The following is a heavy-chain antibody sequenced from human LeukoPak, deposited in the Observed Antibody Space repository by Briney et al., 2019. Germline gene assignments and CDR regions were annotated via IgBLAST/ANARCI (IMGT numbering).Heavy chain of an antibody. V-gene: IGHV4-59*01. J-gene: IGHJ5*02. CDR2: IYYSGST. Sequence: SETLSLTCTVSGGSLSSYYWSWIRQPPGKGLEWIGYIYYSGSTNYNPSLKSRVTISVDTSKNQFSLKLSSVTAADTAVYYCAGEERATVTTSPWFDPWGQGTLVTVSS. D-gene: IGHD4-17*01. CDR1: GGSLSSYY. CDR3: AGEERATVTTSPWFDP.